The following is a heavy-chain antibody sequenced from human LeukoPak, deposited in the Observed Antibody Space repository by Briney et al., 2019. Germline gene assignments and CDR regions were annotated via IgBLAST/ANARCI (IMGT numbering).Heavy chain of an antibody. Sequence: PSETLSLTCTVAGGSISSYYWSWIRQPPGKGLEWIGYIYYSGSTNYNPSLKSRVTISVDTSKNQFSLKRTSLTAADTPGYYCGSTTYTPHLNSRATIPVATSQTPSPLKLSSVAAADTAVHYCARLQDGDYRRLGDNWFDPWGQGTLVTVSS. CDR1: GGSISSYY. V-gene: IGHV4-59*01. CDR3: GSTTYTPHLNSRATIPVATSQTPSPLKLSSVAAADTAVHYCARLQDGDYRRLGDNWFDP. J-gene: IGHJ5*02. CDR2: IYYSGST. D-gene: IGHD2-2*01.